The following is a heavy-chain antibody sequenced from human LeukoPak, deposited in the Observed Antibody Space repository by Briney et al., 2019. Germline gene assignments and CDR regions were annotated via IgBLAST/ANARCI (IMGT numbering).Heavy chain of an antibody. J-gene: IGHJ4*02. CDR3: ARARGITMVRDEYYFDY. CDR1: GYTFTSYG. V-gene: IGHV1-18*01. D-gene: IGHD3-10*01. CDR2: ISAYNGDT. Sequence: ASVKVSCKASGYTFTSYGISWVRQAPGQGLEWMGWISAYNGDTNYAQKLQGRVTMTTDTSTSTTYMELRSLRSDDTAVYYCARARGITMVRDEYYFDYWGQGTLVTVSS.